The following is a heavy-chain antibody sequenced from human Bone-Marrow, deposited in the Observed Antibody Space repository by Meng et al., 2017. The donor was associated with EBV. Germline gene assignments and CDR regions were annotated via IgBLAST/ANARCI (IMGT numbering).Heavy chain of an antibody. Sequence: QVPVVQAGAGVKNPGASVKVSCKASGYPFTSYGISWVRQAPGQGLEWMGWISAYNGNTNYAQKLQGRVTMTTDTSTSTAYMELRSLRSDDTAVYYCARDGVLWFRELFNWGQGTLVTVSS. D-gene: IGHD3-10*01. CDR2: ISAYNGNT. J-gene: IGHJ4*02. V-gene: IGHV1-18*01. CDR3: ARDGVLWFRELFN. CDR1: GYPFTSYG.